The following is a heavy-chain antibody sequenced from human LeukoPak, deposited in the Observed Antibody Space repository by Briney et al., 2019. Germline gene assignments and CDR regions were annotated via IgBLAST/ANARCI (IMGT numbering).Heavy chain of an antibody. V-gene: IGHV3-30*03. Sequence: PGGSLRLSCAASGFTFNSYGMHWVRQAPGKGLEWVAVISYDGNNKYYADSVKGRFTISRDNSKNTLYLQMNSLRAEDTAVYFCARGLHYGSGSSSGYDYYGMDLWGQGTTVTVSS. CDR3: ARGLHYGSGSSSGYDYYGMDL. CDR1: GFTFNSYG. CDR2: ISYDGNNK. D-gene: IGHD3-10*01. J-gene: IGHJ6*02.